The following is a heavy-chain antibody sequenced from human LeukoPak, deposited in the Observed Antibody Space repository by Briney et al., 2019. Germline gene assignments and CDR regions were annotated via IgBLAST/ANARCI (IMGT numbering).Heavy chain of an antibody. CDR2: IWYAGSDK. CDR1: GFSFSSYV. Sequence: GRSLRLSCAASGFSFSSYVMHWVRQAPGKGLEWSANIWYAGSDKYYADSVKGRFTISRDNSKNTLYLQMNSLIADDTAVYYCARDLGTRYFDYWGQGTLVTVSS. V-gene: IGHV3-33*01. J-gene: IGHJ4*02. CDR3: ARDLGTRYFDY. D-gene: IGHD1-1*01.